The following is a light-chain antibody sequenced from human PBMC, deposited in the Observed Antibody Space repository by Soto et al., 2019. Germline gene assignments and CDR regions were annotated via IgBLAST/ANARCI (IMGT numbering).Light chain of an antibody. V-gene: IGKV1-39*01. Sequence: DIQMTQSPSSLSASVGDRVTLTCRASQTISSYLNWYQQKPGKAPKLLIYAASSLQSRVPSRFSGSGSGTDFTLTISNLQPEDFATYYCQQSYSTPYTCGQGTKLEIK. CDR3: QQSYSTPYT. CDR2: AAS. CDR1: QTISSY. J-gene: IGKJ2*01.